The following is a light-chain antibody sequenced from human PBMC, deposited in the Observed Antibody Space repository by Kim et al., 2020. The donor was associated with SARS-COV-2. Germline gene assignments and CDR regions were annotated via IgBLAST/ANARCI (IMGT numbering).Light chain of an antibody. Sequence: SPGERATLSCRDSQRVSSSNLVWYQHKAAQAPRLLINGASSRASGIPARSSGSGSGADFTLTISRLEPEDVAVYYCQQFGSSPITFGQGTRLEIK. V-gene: IGKV3-20*01. CDR1: QRVSSSN. CDR2: GAS. CDR3: QQFGSSPIT. J-gene: IGKJ5*01.